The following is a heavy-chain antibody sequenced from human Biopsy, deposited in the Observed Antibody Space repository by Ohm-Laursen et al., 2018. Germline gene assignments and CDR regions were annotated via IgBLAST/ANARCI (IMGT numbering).Heavy chain of an antibody. Sequence: GTLSLTWTVSGGSINSYYWSWMRQPAGKGLEWIGRLFTSGTTNYSPSLNNRVTMSVDTSKNQFSLGLTSVTAADTAVYYCVRGGSGSFPFDYWGPGTLVTVSS. J-gene: IGHJ4*02. CDR2: LFTSGTT. V-gene: IGHV4-4*07. CDR1: GGSINSYY. D-gene: IGHD3-10*01. CDR3: VRGGSGSFPFDY.